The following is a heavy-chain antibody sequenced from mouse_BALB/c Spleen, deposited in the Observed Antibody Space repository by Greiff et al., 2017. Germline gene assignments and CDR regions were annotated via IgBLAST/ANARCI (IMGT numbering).Heavy chain of an antibody. J-gene: IGHJ1*01. CDR3: TPYGSRYFDV. V-gene: IGHV6-6*02. Sequence: EVQRVESGGGLVQPGGSMKLSCVASGFTFSNYWMNWVRQSPEKGLEWVAEIRLKSNNYATHYAESVKGRFTISRDDSKSSVYLQMNNLRAEDTGIYYCTPYGSRYFDVWGAGTTVTVSS. CDR2: IRLKSNNYAT. D-gene: IGHD1-1*01. CDR1: GFTFSNYW.